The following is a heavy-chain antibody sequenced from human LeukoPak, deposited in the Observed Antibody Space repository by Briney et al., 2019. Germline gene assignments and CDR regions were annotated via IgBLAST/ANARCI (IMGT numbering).Heavy chain of an antibody. J-gene: IGHJ3*02. V-gene: IGHV4-34*01. Sequence: PSETLSLTCAVYGVSFSGYYWSWIRQPPGKGLEWIGEINHSGSTNYNPSLKSRVTISVDTSKNQFSLKLSSVTAADTAVYYCARDEAHPNTYYYGSGSYYARLDIWGQGTMVTVSS. CDR1: GVSFSGYY. CDR3: ARDEAHPNTYYYGSGSYYARLDI. D-gene: IGHD3-10*01. CDR2: INHSGST.